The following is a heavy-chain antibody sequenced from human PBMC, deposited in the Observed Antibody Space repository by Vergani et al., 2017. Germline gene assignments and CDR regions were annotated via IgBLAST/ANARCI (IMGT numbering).Heavy chain of an antibody. CDR2: IGVSDNSI. Sequence: DVRLVESGGGVVQLGGSLRLSCAASGFTFSVYSMNWVPQTPGKGLNWISYIGVSDNSIYYADSVMGRFAISRDNARNILFLQMNSLRADDSALYFCVRDPDYSTFDSWGQGTLVTVS. J-gene: IGHJ4*02. V-gene: IGHV3-48*01. D-gene: IGHD4-11*01. CDR3: VRDPDYSTFDS. CDR1: GFTFSVYS.